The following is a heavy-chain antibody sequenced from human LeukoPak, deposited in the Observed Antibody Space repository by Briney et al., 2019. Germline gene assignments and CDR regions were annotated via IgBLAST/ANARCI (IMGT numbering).Heavy chain of an antibody. CDR3: AKARKVTDYGMDV. J-gene: IGHJ6*02. D-gene: IGHD2-8*02. Sequence: GGSLRLSCAASGFTFSDYTMNWVRQAPGKGLEWISYISISSDTIYYADSVEGRFTISRDNAKNSLYLQMNSLRAEDTAVYYCAKARKVTDYGMDVWGQGTTVTVSS. V-gene: IGHV3-48*01. CDR1: GFTFSDYT. CDR2: ISISSDTI.